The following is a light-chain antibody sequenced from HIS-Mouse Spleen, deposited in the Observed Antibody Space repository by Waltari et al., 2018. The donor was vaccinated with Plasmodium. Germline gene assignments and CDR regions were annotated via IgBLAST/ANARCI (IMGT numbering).Light chain of an antibody. V-gene: IGKV3-15*01. CDR3: QQYNNWSFT. CDR2: GAS. Sequence: IVMTQSPALLSMPPGASATLSCKASLRVSSNLAWYQQKPGQAPRLLIYGASTRATGIPARFIGSGSGTEFNLTSSSLQSEDLAVDYCQQYNNWSFTFGPGTKVDIK. CDR1: LRVSSN. J-gene: IGKJ3*01.